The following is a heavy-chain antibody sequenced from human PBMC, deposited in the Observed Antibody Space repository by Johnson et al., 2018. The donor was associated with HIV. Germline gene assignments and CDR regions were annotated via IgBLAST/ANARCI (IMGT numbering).Heavy chain of an antibody. D-gene: IGHD2-8*02. Sequence: QVQLVESGGGVVQPGRSLRLSCAASGFTFSNYGMHWVRQAPGKGLEWVAVMSYDGNNKYYADSVKGRFTISRDNSKNTLYLQMNSLRAEDTAVYYCAKSGLFVLVVYAPDVFDIWGQGTMVTVSS. J-gene: IGHJ3*02. V-gene: IGHV3-30*18. CDR3: AKSGLFVLVVYAPDVFDI. CDR1: GFTFSNYG. CDR2: MSYDGNNK.